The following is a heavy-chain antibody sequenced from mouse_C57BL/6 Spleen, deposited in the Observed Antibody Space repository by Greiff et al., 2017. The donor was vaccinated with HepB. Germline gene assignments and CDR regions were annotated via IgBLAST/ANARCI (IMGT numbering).Heavy chain of an antibody. J-gene: IGHJ4*01. CDR2: ILPSIGRT. CDR1: DSEVFPIAY. V-gene: IGHV15-2*01. Sequence: QVQLKESGSELRSPGSSVKLSCKDFDSEVFPIAYMSWVRQKPGHGFEWIGGILPSIGRTIYGEKFEDKATLDADTLSNTAYLELNSLTSEDSAIYYCARALITTVVEDSYAMDYWGQGTSVTVSS. CDR3: ARALITTVVEDSYAMDY. D-gene: IGHD1-1*01.